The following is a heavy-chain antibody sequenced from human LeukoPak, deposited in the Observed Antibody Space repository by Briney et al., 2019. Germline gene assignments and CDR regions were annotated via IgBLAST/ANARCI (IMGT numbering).Heavy chain of an antibody. D-gene: IGHD2-21*01. Sequence: GGSLRLSCAASGFIFSSYSMSWVRQAPGKGLEWVSSISSSSTYIHYADSVKGRFTISRDNSKNTLSLQMNSLRAEDTAVYYCAKSDCASDGCKLLNYWGQGTLVTASS. CDR1: GFIFSSYS. V-gene: IGHV3-21*04. J-gene: IGHJ4*02. CDR2: ISSSSTYI. CDR3: AKSDCASDGCKLLNY.